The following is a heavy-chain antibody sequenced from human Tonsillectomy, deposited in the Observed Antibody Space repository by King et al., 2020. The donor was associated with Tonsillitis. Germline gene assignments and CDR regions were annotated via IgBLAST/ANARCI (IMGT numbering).Heavy chain of an antibody. J-gene: IGHJ4*02. CDR2: IYYSGIT. V-gene: IGHV4-31*03. Sequence: VQLQESGPGLVKPSQTLSLTCTVSGGSISRAGSYWSWIRQHPGKGLEWIGHIYYSGITYYNPSLKSRVTISVDTSKNQFSLKLSSVTAADTAVYFCARDDGRALIDYWGQGTLVTVSS. CDR1: GGSISRAGSY. CDR3: ARDDGRALIDY.